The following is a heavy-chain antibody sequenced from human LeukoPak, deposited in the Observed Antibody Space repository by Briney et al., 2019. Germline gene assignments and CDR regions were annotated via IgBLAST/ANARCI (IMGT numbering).Heavy chain of an antibody. J-gene: IGHJ4*02. CDR2: INHSGST. CDR3: ARGRGYSGYHLFDY. CDR1: GGSFSGYY. D-gene: IGHD5-12*01. V-gene: IGHV4-34*01. Sequence: PSETLSLTCAVYGGSFSGYYWSWIRQPPGKGLEWIGEINHSGSTNYNPSLKSRVTISVDTSKNQFSLKLSSVTAADTAVYYCARGRGYSGYHLFDYWGQGTLVTVSS.